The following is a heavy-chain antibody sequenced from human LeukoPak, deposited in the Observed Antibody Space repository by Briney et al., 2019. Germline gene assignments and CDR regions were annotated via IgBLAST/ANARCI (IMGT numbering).Heavy chain of an antibody. D-gene: IGHD4-17*01. V-gene: IGHV3-23*01. CDR1: GFTFSTYA. CDR3: AKDRGDYGDYWEVFSY. CDR2: ISGRGGNT. J-gene: IGHJ4*02. Sequence: GGSLRLSCAASGFTFSTYAMNWVRQAPGKGLEWVSVISGRGGNTYYADSVRGRFTISRDNSKNTLYLQMDSLRVEDTAVYYCAKDRGDYGDYWEVFSYWGQGTLVTVSS.